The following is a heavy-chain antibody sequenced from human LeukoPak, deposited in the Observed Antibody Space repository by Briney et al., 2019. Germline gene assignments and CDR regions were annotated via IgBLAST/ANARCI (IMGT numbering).Heavy chain of an antibody. V-gene: IGHV4-59*01. Sequence: SENLSLTCTVSGGSISSYYWSWLRQPPGKGLKWIGYIYYSGSTYYNPSLKSRVTISVVTSKNQYSLKLSSVTAADTAVYYCARGRLLYYFDYWGQGTLVTVSS. CDR1: GGSISSYY. CDR3: ARGRLLYYFDY. CDR2: IYYSGST. J-gene: IGHJ4*02.